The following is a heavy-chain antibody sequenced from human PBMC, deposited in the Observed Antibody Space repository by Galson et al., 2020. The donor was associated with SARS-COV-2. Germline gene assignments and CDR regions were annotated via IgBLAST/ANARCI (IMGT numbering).Heavy chain of an antibody. CDR1: CASISGDY. D-gene: IGHD4-17*01. Sequence: SETLSLTCIVSCASISGDYWSWIRQPAGKGLEWIGRIYTSGSTDYNPALRSRVTMSVDTSKNQFSLNLSSVTAADTAAYYCARDPLSRGRPGDYEVYYYYVMDVWGQGTTVTVSS. CDR3: ARDPLSRGRPGDYEVYYYYVMDV. J-gene: IGHJ6*02. CDR2: IYTSGST. V-gene: IGHV4-4*07.